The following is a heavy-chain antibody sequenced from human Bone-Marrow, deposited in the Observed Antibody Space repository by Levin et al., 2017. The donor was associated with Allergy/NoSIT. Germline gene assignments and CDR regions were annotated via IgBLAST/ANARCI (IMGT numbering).Heavy chain of an antibody. V-gene: IGHV3-30-3*01. CDR3: VRDDSWFGELFQPNDAFDI. CDR2: IGYDRTNI. Sequence: QSGGSLRLSCAASGFQFDNYPMHWVRQAPGKGLEWVAVIGYDRTNIDYADSVKGRFTLSRDFSTDTMYLQLSSLRVEDTAVYYCVRDDSWFGELFQPNDAFDIWGQGTTVIVSS. J-gene: IGHJ3*02. D-gene: IGHD3-10*01. CDR1: GFQFDNYP.